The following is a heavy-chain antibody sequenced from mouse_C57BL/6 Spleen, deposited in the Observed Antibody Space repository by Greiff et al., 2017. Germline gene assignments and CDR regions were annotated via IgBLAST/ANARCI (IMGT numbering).Heavy chain of an antibody. CDR3: GLGDYYGSSYVPDY. Sequence: QVQLKQSGAELARPGASVKMSCKASGYTFTSYTMHWVKQRPGQGLEWIGYINPSSGYTKYNQKFKDKATLTADKSSSTAYMQLSSLTSEDSAVYYCGLGDYYGSSYVPDYWGQGTTLTVSS. CDR1: GYTFTSYT. D-gene: IGHD1-1*01. V-gene: IGHV1-4*01. J-gene: IGHJ2*01. CDR2: INPSSGYT.